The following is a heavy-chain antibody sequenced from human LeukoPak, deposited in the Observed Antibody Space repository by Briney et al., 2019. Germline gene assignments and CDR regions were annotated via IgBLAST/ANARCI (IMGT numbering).Heavy chain of an antibody. J-gene: IGHJ4*02. CDR2: IWYDATNI. V-gene: IGHV3-33*01. CDR1: GFSFSDHG. Sequence: GGSLRLSCAASGFSFSDHGMNWVRQAPGKGLEWVATIWYDATNIYYADFVQGRFTISRDNSRNTLDLQMNRLRVEDTAVYFCARDGRSGSHYFDSWGQGTLVTVSS. CDR3: ARDGRSGSHYFDS. D-gene: IGHD1-26*01.